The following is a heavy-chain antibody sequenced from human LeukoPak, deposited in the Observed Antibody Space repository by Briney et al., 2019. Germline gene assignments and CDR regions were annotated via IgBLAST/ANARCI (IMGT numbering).Heavy chain of an antibody. Sequence: GGSLRLSCAASGFTFSNAWMSWVRQAPGKGLEWVGRIKSKTDGGTTDYAAPVKGRFTISRDDSKNTLYLQMNSLKTEDTAVYYCTTDLYFYSTGPGDAFDIWGQGTMVTVSS. V-gene: IGHV3-15*01. D-gene: IGHD4-11*01. J-gene: IGHJ3*02. CDR3: TTDLYFYSTGPGDAFDI. CDR1: GFTFSNAW. CDR2: IKSKTDGGTT.